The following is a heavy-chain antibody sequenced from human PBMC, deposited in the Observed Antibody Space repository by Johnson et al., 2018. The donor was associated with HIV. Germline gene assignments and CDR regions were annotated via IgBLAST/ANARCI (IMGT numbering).Heavy chain of an antibody. CDR2: IKQDGSEK. D-gene: IGHD1-26*01. CDR1: GFTFSSYW. J-gene: IGHJ3*02. Sequence: VQLVESGGGLVQPGGSLRLSCAASGFTFSSYWMSWVRQAPGKGVEWVANIKQDGSEKYYVDSVKGRFTISRDNAKNSLYLQMNSLRAEDTAVYYCARRYSGSYGAFDIWGQGTMVTVSS. CDR3: ARRYSGSYGAFDI. V-gene: IGHV3-7*05.